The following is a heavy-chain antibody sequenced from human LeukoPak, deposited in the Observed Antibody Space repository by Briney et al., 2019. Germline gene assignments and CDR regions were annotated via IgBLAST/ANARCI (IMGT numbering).Heavy chain of an antibody. CDR3: ARVRRYCSGGSCYSGWFDP. D-gene: IGHD2-15*01. V-gene: IGHV4-59*08. CDR1: GGSVSSYY. CDR2: IYYIGIT. J-gene: IGHJ5*02. Sequence: SETLSLTCTVSGGSVSSYYWSWIRQPPGKGLEYIGYIYYIGITNYNPSLRSRVTISVDTSKNQFSLKLSSVTAADTAVYYCARVRRYCSGGSCYSGWFDPWGQGTLVTVSS.